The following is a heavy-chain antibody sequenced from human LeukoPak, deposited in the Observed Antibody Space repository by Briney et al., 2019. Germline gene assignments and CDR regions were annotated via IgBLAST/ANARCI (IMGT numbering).Heavy chain of an antibody. D-gene: IGHD3-22*01. CDR2: INTNTGNP. J-gene: IGHJ4*02. CDR3: ARYYYDSSGPVFLFDY. V-gene: IGHV7-4-1*02. Sequence: ASVKVSCKASGYTFTTYAMNWVRQAPGQGLEWMGWINTNTGNPTYAQGFTGRFVFFLDTSVSTAYLQISSLKAEDTAVYYCARYYYDSSGPVFLFDYWGQGTLVTVSP. CDR1: GYTFTTYA.